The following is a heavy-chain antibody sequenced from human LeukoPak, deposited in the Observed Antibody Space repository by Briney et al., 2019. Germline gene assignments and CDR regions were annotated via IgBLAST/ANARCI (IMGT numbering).Heavy chain of an antibody. CDR1: GFTFSSYW. J-gene: IGHJ4*02. D-gene: IGHD2-21*01. CDR2: IRDSSSYI. V-gene: IGHV3-21*01. CDR3: AREGTAYCGGDCYLDY. Sequence: GGSLRLSCAASGFTFSSYWMHWVRQAPGKGLEWISSIRDSSSYIYYADSVKGRFTLSRDNAKNSLYLQMSSLRAEDTAVYYCAREGTAYCGGDCYLDYWGQGTLVTVSS.